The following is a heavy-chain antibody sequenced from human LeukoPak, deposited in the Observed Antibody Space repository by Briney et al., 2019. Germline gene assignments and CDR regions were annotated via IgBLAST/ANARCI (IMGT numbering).Heavy chain of an antibody. Sequence: PSETLSLTCTVSGGSISSGSYYWSWIRQPAGKGLEWIGRIYTSGSTNYNPSLKSRVTISVDTSKNQFSLKLSSVTAADTAVYYCARDDDYGDYWGQGTLVTVSS. CDR3: ARDDDYGDY. V-gene: IGHV4-61*02. CDR1: GGSISSGSYY. CDR2: IYTSGST. J-gene: IGHJ4*02.